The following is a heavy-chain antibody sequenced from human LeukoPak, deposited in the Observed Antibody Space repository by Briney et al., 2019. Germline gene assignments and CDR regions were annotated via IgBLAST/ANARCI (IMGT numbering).Heavy chain of an antibody. V-gene: IGHV4-34*01. CDR1: GGSFSGYY. J-gene: IGHJ3*02. CDR3: ARSFPPIVVVPAADAFDI. D-gene: IGHD2-2*01. Sequence: PSETLSLTCTVSGGSFSGYYWSWIRQPPGKGLEWIGEINHSGSTNYNPSLKSRVTISVDTSKNQFSLKLSSVTAADTAVYYCARSFPPIVVVPAADAFDIWGQGTMVTVSS. CDR2: INHSGST.